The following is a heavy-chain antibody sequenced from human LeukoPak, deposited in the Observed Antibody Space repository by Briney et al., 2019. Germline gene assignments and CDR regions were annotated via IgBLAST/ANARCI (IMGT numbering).Heavy chain of an antibody. CDR2: IYYTGTT. CDR1: GDSIITSTSY. V-gene: IGHV4-39*01. CDR3: ARHGFYYASGPQFDY. J-gene: IGHJ4*02. D-gene: IGHD3-10*01. Sequence: SETLSLTCTVFGDSIITSTSYWGWIRQPPGRRPEWIGSIYYTGTTYYNPSLKSRVTISVDTSKNQFSLKLQSVTATDTAVYDCARHGFYYASGPQFDYWGRGTLVTVSS.